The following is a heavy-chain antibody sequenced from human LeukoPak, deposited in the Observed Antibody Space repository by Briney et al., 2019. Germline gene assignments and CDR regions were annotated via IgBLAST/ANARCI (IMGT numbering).Heavy chain of an antibody. CDR3: AKAGDYYGSGSYWDFDY. J-gene: IGHJ4*02. CDR1: GFTFSSYA. Sequence: GGSLRLSCAASGFTFSSYAMSWVRQAPGKGLEWVSAISGSGGSTYYADSVKGRFTISRDNSKNTLYLQMNSLRAEDTAVYYCAKAGDYYGSGSYWDFDYWGQGTLVTVSS. CDR2: ISGSGGST. D-gene: IGHD3-10*01. V-gene: IGHV3-23*01.